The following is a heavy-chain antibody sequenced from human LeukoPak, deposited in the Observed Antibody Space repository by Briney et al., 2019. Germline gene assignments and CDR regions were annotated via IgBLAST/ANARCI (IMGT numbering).Heavy chain of an antibody. D-gene: IGHD1-1*01. CDR2: LRGNGHT. CDR1: GFTFSSYA. V-gene: IGHV3-23*01. CDR3: AKASCVSNADAVL. Sequence: PGGSLTLSCAASGFTFSSYAMSWVREAPARGVEGVSSLRGNGHTFYADSVKGRFTLSRDDSRNTVYLQLNNLRVEDTAVYYCAKASCVSNADAVLWGQGTVVTVSS. J-gene: IGHJ4*02.